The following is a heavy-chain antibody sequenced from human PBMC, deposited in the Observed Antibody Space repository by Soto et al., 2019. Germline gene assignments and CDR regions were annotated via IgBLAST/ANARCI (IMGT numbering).Heavy chain of an antibody. CDR2: ISYDGSNK. CDR1: GFTFSSYG. Sequence: QVQLVESGGGVVQPGRSLRFSCAASGFTFSSYGMHWVRQAPGKGLEWVAVISYDGSNKYYADSVKGRFTISRDNSKNTLYLQMNRLRAEDTAVYYCAKTQWLAHQTALDYWGQGTLVTVSS. CDR3: AKTQWLAHQTALDY. D-gene: IGHD6-19*01. V-gene: IGHV3-30*18. J-gene: IGHJ4*02.